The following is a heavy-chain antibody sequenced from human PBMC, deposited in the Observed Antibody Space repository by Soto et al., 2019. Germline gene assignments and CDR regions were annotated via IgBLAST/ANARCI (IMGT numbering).Heavy chain of an antibody. V-gene: IGHV3-72*01. J-gene: IGHJ2*01. CDR2: ARNDPRARTT. CDR1: GFTFSDHH. Sequence: EMQLVESGGGLVQPGGSLRLSCVGSGFTFSDHHMEWVRQAPGKGLEWIGRARNDPRARTTQHAASVRGRFTTSRDDSKNSLYLQMNSLKIEATASYFGVSGLQYWGRGTLVTVSS. CDR3: VSGLQY.